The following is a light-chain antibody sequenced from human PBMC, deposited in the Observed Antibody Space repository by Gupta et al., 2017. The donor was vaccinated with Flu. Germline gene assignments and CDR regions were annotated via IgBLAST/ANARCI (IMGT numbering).Light chain of an antibody. CDR3: QQSHT. Sequence: SASVGDRVTITCRASQNIGHYLNWYQQKAGKAPRLLIYAASTLQSGVPSRFSGSGSGTEFTLTITSLQPEDFATYYCQQSHTFGQGTKVDIK. CDR1: QNIGHY. J-gene: IGKJ1*01. V-gene: IGKV1-39*01. CDR2: AAS.